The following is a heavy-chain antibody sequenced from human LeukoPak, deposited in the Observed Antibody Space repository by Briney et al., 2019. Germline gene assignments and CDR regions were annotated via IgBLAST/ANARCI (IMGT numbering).Heavy chain of an antibody. CDR1: GGTFISYA. Sequence: GASVKVSCKASGGTFISYAISWVRQAPGQGLEWMGRIIPIFGTANYAQRFQGRDTITTDESTSTAYMELSSLRSEYTAVYYCAREPKWELPPDYWGQGTLVTVSS. V-gene: IGHV1-69*05. D-gene: IGHD1-26*01. CDR2: IIPIFGTA. J-gene: IGHJ4*02. CDR3: AREPKWELPPDY.